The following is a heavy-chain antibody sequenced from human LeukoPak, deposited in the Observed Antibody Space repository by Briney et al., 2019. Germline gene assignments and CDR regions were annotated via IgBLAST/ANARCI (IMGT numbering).Heavy chain of an antibody. V-gene: IGHV1-18*01. D-gene: IGHD3-10*01. J-gene: IGHJ6*02. Sequence: GASVKVSCKASGYTLKTYGISWVRQAPGQGLEWMGWISGYNGNTKFAQNFQGRVTMTTDTSTNTAHMELRSLKSDDTAVYYCATGSITMIRGVTYFYYGMDVWGRGTTVTVSS. CDR1: GYTLKTYG. CDR3: ATGSITMIRGVTYFYYGMDV. CDR2: ISGYNGNT.